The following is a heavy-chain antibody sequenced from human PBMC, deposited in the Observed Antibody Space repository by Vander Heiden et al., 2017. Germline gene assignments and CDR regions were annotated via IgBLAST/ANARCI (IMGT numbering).Heavy chain of an antibody. CDR3: AREGNWNYFDY. J-gene: IGHJ4*02. CDR2: IYYSGST. CDR1: GGSISTYY. V-gene: IGHV4-59*01. Sequence: QVQLQESGPGLVKPSETLSLTCRVSGGSISTYYWTWIRQPPGKGLEWIGYIYYSGSTDYNPSLKSRVTISVDMSNNQFSLKLSSVTAADTGVYYCAREGNWNYFDYWGQGTPVTVSS. D-gene: IGHD1-20*01.